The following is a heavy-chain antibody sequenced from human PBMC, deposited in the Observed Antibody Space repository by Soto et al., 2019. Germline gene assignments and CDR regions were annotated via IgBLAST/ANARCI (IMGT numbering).Heavy chain of an antibody. CDR3: VRGGSNYAS. D-gene: IGHD4-4*01. V-gene: IGHV3-7*01. J-gene: IGHJ5*02. CDR1: GFTFSDSW. CDR2: IKPDESAK. Sequence: EVQLVESGGGLVQPGGSLRLSCTASGFTFSDSWMTWVRRAPGKGLEWVARIKPDESAKKYADSVKGRFSISRDNAKNSMYLQMDSLRGEDTAVYYCVRGGSNYASWGQGTLVTVSS.